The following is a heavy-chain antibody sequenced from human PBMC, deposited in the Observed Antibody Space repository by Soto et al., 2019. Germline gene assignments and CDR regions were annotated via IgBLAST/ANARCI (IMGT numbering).Heavy chain of an antibody. J-gene: IGHJ6*02. CDR1: GFTFSIYS. CDR3: AKVVKYDVLTGYDKGPYYYGMDA. V-gene: IGHV3-23*01. Sequence: QLLESGGGLVQPGGSLRLSCAASGFTFSIYSMNWVRQAPGKGLEWVSLISGSGGSTHYADSVEGRFTTSRDNSKNPLYLEIDSLRGEDTAVYYCAKVVKYDVLTGYDKGPYYYGMDAWGQGTTVTVSS. D-gene: IGHD3-9*01. CDR2: ISGSGGST.